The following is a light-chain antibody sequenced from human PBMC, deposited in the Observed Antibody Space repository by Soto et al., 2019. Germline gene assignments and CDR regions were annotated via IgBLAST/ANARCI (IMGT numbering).Light chain of an antibody. Sequence: EIVLTQSPGTLSLSPGERATLSCRASQSVSSSYLAWYQQKPGQAPRLLIYGASSRATGIPDRFSGSGSGKHFTLTNSRLEPEDFAVYYCQQYGSSPQTFGQGTKVEIK. CDR3: QQYGSSPQT. CDR1: QSVSSSY. CDR2: GAS. V-gene: IGKV3-20*01. J-gene: IGKJ1*01.